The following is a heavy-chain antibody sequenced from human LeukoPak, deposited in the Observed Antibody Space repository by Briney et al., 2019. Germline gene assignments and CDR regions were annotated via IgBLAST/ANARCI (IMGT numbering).Heavy chain of an antibody. J-gene: IGHJ4*02. CDR1: GGSISNYY. D-gene: IGHD3-10*01. CDR2: IYTSGST. V-gene: IGHV4-4*07. CDR3: ARRYYGSGSKDFDY. Sequence: SETLSLTCTVSGGSISNYYWSWIRQPAGKGLEWIGRIYTSGSTNYNPSLKSRVTMSVNTSKNQFSLKLTSVTAADTAVYYCARRYYGSGSKDFDYWGQGTLVTVSS.